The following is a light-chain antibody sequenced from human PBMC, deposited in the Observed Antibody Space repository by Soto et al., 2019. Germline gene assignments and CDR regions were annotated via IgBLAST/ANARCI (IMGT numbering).Light chain of an antibody. CDR1: QDISNY. J-gene: IGKJ3*01. V-gene: IGKV1-33*01. Sequence: DIQMTQSPSSLSASVGDRVTITCQASQDISNYLNWYQQKPGKPPNLPIYDASTLKSGVPSRFSGSRSGTNFTFTITSLQPEDIATYYCQQFHNFPPTFGPGTKV. CDR3: QQFHNFPPT. CDR2: DAS.